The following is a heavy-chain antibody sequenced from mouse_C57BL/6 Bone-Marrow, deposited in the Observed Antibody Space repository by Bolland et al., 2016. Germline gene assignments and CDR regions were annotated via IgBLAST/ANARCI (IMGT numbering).Heavy chain of an antibody. CDR2: GGGT. CDR3: ASSTGGWFAY. J-gene: IGHJ3*01. Sequence: GGGTNYNSALKSRLSISKDNSKSQVFLKMNSLQTDDTARYYCASSTGGWFAYWGQGTLV. V-gene: IGHV2-9-1*01.